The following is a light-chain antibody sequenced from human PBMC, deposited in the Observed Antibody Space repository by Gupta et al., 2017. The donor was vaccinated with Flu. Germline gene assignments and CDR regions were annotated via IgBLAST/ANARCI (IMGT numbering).Light chain of an antibody. V-gene: IGKV1-39*01. Sequence: DIQMTQSPSSLSASIGDRVTITCRASQSISNNVNWYQQKPGKAPKVLIYAASNLQSGVPSRFSGSGSGTDFTLTISSLQPEDFATYYCQHTYSIPHTFGQRTKLQIK. CDR3: QHTYSIPHT. CDR2: AAS. CDR1: QSISNN. J-gene: IGKJ2*01.